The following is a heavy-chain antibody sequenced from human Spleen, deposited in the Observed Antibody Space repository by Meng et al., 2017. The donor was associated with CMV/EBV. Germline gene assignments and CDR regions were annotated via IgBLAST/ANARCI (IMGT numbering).Heavy chain of an antibody. V-gene: IGHV4-39*07. CDR2: IYYSGST. J-gene: IGHJ4*02. Sequence: SETLSLTCTVSGGSISSSSYYWGWIRQPPGKGLEWIGSIYYSGSTYYNPSLKSRVTISVDTSKNQFSLKLSSVTAADTAVYYCARAKVRYSSSCDYWGQGTLVTVSS. CDR1: GGSISSSSYY. D-gene: IGHD6-13*01. CDR3: ARAKVRYSSSCDY.